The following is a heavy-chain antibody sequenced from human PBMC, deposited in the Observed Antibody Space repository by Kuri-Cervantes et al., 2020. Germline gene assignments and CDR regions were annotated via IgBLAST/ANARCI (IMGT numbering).Heavy chain of an antibody. Sequence: SVKVSCKASGYTFTGYYVHWVRQAPGQGLEGMGWINPNRGCTNYAQKFQGRVTMTRDTYISTAYMGLSRLRSDDTAVYYCARDQGSSGWYRVAQAEYFQYWGQGTLVTVSS. CDR2: INPNRGCT. CDR1: GYTFTGYY. J-gene: IGHJ1*01. V-gene: IGHV1-2*02. CDR3: ARDQGSSGWYRVAQAEYFQY. D-gene: IGHD6-19*01.